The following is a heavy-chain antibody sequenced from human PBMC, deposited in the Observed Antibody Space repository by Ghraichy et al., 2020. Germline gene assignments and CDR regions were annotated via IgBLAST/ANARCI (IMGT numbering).Heavy chain of an antibody. CDR3: ARQSLRLAAAGRYYFDY. CDR2: IYYSGST. V-gene: IGHV4-39*07. Sequence: SETLSLTCTVSGGSITSSYYYWGWIRQPPGRGLEWIGNIYYSGSTYYNPSLKSRVTMSVDTSKNQFSLNLSSVTVADTAVYYCARQSLRLAAAGRYYFDYWGQGTLVTVSS. CDR1: GGSITSSYYY. J-gene: IGHJ4*02. D-gene: IGHD6-13*01.